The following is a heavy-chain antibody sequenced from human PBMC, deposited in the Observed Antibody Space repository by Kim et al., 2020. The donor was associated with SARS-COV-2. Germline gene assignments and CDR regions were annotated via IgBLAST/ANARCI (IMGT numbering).Heavy chain of an antibody. D-gene: IGHD2-2*01. Sequence: YSPSFQGQVTISVDKSIDTAFLEWTSLKSSDTAIYFCARPKYSTSRFPFDTWGQGTLVTVSS. V-gene: IGHV5-51*01. J-gene: IGHJ4*02. CDR3: ARPKYSTSRFPFDT.